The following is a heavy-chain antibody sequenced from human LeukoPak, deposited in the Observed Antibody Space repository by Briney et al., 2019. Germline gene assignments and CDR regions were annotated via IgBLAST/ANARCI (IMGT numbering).Heavy chain of an antibody. CDR3: AKKGIGTTGSH. J-gene: IGHJ4*02. CDR1: GFTFSSFA. V-gene: IGHV3-23*01. CDR2: ISGSGGST. D-gene: IGHD6-13*01. Sequence: GGSLRLSCAASGFTFSSFAMNWVRQAPGKGLEWVSTISGSGGSTYYADSVKGRFTISRDNSKNTLYLQMNSLRAEDTGGIFRAKKGIGTTGSHRGPGTMVTVSS.